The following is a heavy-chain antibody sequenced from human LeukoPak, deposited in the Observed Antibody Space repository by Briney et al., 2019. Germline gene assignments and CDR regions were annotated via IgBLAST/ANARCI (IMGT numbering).Heavy chain of an antibody. Sequence: GGSMRPSWAASAFTSKNYYTQCDRQPPGKGLEWVAFIRYDGGDKYYVDSVKGRLTISRDNSRNTLYLQMNSVTTEDTAVYYCGKSRATVCSADFFEIWGQGTMVRVYS. D-gene: IGHD1-26*01. J-gene: IGHJ3*02. V-gene: IGHV3-30*02. CDR2: IRYDGGDK. CDR3: GKSRATVCSADFFEI. CDR1: AFTSKNYY.